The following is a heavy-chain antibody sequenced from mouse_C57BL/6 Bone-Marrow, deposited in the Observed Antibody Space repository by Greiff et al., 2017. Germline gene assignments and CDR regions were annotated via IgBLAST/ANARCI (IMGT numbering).Heavy chain of an antibody. CDR3: ARDRVVWFRGDFDY. D-gene: IGHD1-1*02. J-gene: IGHJ2*01. CDR1: GFTFSSYA. CDR2: ISDGGSYT. V-gene: IGHV5-4*01. Sequence: EVQVVESGGGLVKPGGSLKLSCAASGFTFSSYAMSWVRQTPEKRLEWVATISDGGSYTYYPDNVKGRFTISRDNATNNLYLQMSHLKSEDTAMYYCARDRVVWFRGDFDYGGQGTTLTVSS.